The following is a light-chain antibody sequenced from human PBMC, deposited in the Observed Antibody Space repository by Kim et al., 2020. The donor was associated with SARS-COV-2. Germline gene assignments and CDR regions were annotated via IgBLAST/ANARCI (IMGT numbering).Light chain of an antibody. Sequence: DIQMTQSPSSVSASVGDRVTITCRASQDINRWLAWFQQKPGKAPKLLIYSASTLQGGVPSRFSGSGSGTFFTLTISDLQPEDFATYYCQQSATFPLTFGGGTKVDIK. CDR1: QDINRW. CDR2: SAS. CDR3: QQSATFPLT. V-gene: IGKV1D-12*01. J-gene: IGKJ4*01.